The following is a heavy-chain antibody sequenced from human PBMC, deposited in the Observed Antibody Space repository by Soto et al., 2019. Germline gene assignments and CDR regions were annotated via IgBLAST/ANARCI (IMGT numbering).Heavy chain of an antibody. D-gene: IGHD3-10*01. Sequence: QVQLQEPGPGLVKPSETLSLTCTVSGGSISSYYWSWIRQPPGKGLEWMGYIYYSRSTNYNPSLKSRVTIAVDTSKNQFSLKLSSVAAADTAVYYCARAYRVYGSGRAPPDYWGQGTLVAVSS. CDR3: ARAYRVYGSGRAPPDY. J-gene: IGHJ4*02. V-gene: IGHV4-59*01. CDR2: IYYSRST. CDR1: GGSISSYY.